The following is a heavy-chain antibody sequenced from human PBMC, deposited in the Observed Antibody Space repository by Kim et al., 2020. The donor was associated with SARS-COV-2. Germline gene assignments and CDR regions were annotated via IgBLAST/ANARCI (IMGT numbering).Heavy chain of an antibody. CDR3: AREGGEYSGYVYFDY. CDR2: MNWKGGST. Sequence: GGSLRLSCAASGFTFDDFGMSWVRQAPGKGLEWVSGMNWKGGSTGYADSVKGRFTLSRDNAKNSLYLPMNSLRAEDTALSYCAREGGEYSGYVYFDYWGQGTLVTVSS. CDR1: GFTFDDFG. J-gene: IGHJ4*02. D-gene: IGHD5-12*01. V-gene: IGHV3-20*04.